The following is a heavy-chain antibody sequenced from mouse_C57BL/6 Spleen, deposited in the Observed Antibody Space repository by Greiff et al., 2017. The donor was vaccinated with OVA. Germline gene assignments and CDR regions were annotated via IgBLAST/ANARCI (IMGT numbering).Heavy chain of an antibody. V-gene: IGHV1-82*01. CDR2: LYPGDGDT. Sequence: VQLQQSGPELVKPGASVKISCKASGYAFSSSWMNWVKQRPGKGLEWIGRLYPGDGDTNYNGKFKGKATLTADKSSSTAYMQLSSLTSEDSAVYFCARGGYYSNYGYFDYWGQGTTLTVSS. D-gene: IGHD2-5*01. J-gene: IGHJ2*01. CDR3: ARGGYYSNYGYFDY. CDR1: GYAFSSSW.